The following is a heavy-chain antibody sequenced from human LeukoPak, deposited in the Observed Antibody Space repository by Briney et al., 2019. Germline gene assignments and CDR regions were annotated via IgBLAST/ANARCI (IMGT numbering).Heavy chain of an antibody. Sequence: EASVKVSCKASGYTFTSYDINWVRQATGQGLEWMGWMNPNSGNTGYAQKFQGRVTITRNTSISTAYMELSSLRSEDTAVYYCARARYDSSGYRFDYWGQGTLVTVSS. CDR3: ARARYDSSGYRFDY. D-gene: IGHD3-22*01. J-gene: IGHJ4*02. CDR2: MNPNSGNT. V-gene: IGHV1-8*03. CDR1: GYTFTSYD.